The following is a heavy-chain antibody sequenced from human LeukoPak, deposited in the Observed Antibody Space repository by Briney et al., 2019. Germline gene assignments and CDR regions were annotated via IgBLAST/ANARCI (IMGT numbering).Heavy chain of an antibody. V-gene: IGHV3-7*01. D-gene: IGHD2-21*02. Sequence: TGGSLRLSCAASGFTFSSYAMSWVRQAPGKGLEWVANIKQDGSEKYYVDSVKGRFTISRDNAKNSLYLQMNSLRAEDTAVYYCARAVTAVSYYYYYMDVWGKGTTVTVSS. CDR3: ARAVTAVSYYYYYMDV. CDR1: GFTFSSYA. J-gene: IGHJ6*03. CDR2: IKQDGSEK.